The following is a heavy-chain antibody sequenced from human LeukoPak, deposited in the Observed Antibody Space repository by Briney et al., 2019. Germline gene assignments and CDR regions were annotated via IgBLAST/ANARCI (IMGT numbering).Heavy chain of an antibody. CDR3: ARAYDGSGNLDY. V-gene: IGHV1-2*02. J-gene: IGHJ4*02. CDR2: NYPNRGGT. Sequence: ASVKVSCKGSGYTFTDYYMHWVRQAPGQGLEWMGWNYPNRGGTNYAQKFQGRVTMTRDTSINTAYMELSRLRSDDTAVYYCARAYDGSGNLDYWGQGTLVTVSS. CDR1: GYTFTDYY. D-gene: IGHD3-22*01.